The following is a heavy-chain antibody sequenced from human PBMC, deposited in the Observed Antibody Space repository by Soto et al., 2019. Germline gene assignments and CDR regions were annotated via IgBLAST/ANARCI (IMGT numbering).Heavy chain of an antibody. Sequence: PGGSLRLSCAASGFTVSSNYMSWVRQAPGKGLEWVSVIYSGGSTYYADSVKGRFTISRDNSKNTLYLQMNSLRAEDTAVYYCARERGSSWSRGWVFDYWGQGTRVTGAS. CDR2: IYSGGST. D-gene: IGHD6-13*01. J-gene: IGHJ4*02. V-gene: IGHV3-66*01. CDR3: ARERGSSWSRGWVFDY. CDR1: GFTVSSNY.